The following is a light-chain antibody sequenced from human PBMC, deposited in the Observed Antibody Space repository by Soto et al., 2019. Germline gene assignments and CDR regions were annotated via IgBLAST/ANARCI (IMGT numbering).Light chain of an antibody. CDR3: QQFNNYPRT. CDR1: QAISNY. Sequence: DIQVTQSPSFLSASVGDRVTITCRASQAISNYLAWYQQIPGRAPKLLIYTASTLHSGVPSRFSGSGSGTDFTLTISSLQPEDFETYYCQQFNNYPRTFGQGTKLEIK. V-gene: IGKV1-9*01. J-gene: IGKJ2*01. CDR2: TAS.